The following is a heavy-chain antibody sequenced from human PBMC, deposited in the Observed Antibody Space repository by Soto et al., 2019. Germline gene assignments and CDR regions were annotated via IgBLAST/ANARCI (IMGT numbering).Heavy chain of an antibody. CDR1: GGCLSGDD. J-gene: IGHJ6*02. V-gene: IGHV4-34*01. Sequence: GALSLPCPVHGGCLSGDDWSSIRQPTGNGLDWIEEINHSGRTNYNPSLKSRVTISVDTSKNQFSLKLSSVTAADTAVYYGARGPRGRTVTSYYYYYGMDVWGDGTTVTVS. CDR3: ARGPRGRTVTSYYYYYGMDV. D-gene: IGHD4-17*01. CDR2: INHSGRT.